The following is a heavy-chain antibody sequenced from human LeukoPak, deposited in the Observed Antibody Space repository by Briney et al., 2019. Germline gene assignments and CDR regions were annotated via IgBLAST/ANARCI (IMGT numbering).Heavy chain of an antibody. CDR2: ISSSSSYI. CDR3: AKGVPLGHFDY. J-gene: IGHJ4*02. Sequence: GGSLRLSCAASGFTFSSYSMNWVCQAPGKGLEWVSSISSSSSYIYYADSVKGRFTISRDNSKNTLYLQMNSLRAEDTAVYYCAKGVPLGHFDYWGQGTLVTVSS. D-gene: IGHD3-10*01. CDR1: GFTFSSYS. V-gene: IGHV3-21*04.